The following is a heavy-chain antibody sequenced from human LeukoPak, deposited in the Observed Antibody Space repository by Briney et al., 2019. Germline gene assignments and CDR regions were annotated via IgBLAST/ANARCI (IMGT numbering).Heavy chain of an antibody. D-gene: IGHD2-15*01. CDR1: GGSISSYY. V-gene: IGHV4-59*08. J-gene: IGHJ4*02. CDR2: ISYSGST. CDR3: AGTWIPRSCSGGSCYAPFDY. Sequence: SETLSLTCTVSGGSISSYYWSWIRQPPGKGLEWIGYISYSGSTNYNPSLKSRVTISVDTSKNQFSLKLSSVTAADTAVYYCAGTWIPRSCSGGSCYAPFDYWGQGTLVTVSS.